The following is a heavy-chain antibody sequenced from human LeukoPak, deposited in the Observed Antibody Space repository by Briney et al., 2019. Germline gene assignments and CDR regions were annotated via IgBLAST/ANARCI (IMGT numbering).Heavy chain of an antibody. V-gene: IGHV4-61*02. CDR2: IYTSGST. Sequence: PSETLSLTCTVSGGSISSGSYYWSWIRQPAGKGLEWIGRIYTSGSTNYNPSLKSRVTISVDTSKNQFSLKLSSVTAADTAVYYCARGSVVVAATPFGAFDIWGQGTMVTVSS. CDR1: GGSISSGSYY. CDR3: ARGSVVVAATPFGAFDI. D-gene: IGHD2-15*01. J-gene: IGHJ3*02.